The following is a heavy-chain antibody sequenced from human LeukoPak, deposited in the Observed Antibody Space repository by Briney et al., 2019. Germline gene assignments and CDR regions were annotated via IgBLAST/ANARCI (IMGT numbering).Heavy chain of an antibody. Sequence: ASVKVSCKASGYTFTNYDINWVRQAPGQGLEWMGWMNTNSGYTGYAQKFQGRVTITRNTSISTAYMELSSLRSDDTAVYYCARWQLRLRHRGFDPWGQGTLVTVSS. V-gene: IGHV1-8*03. D-gene: IGHD4-17*01. CDR2: MNTNSGYT. CDR3: ARWQLRLRHRGFDP. CDR1: GYTFTNYD. J-gene: IGHJ5*02.